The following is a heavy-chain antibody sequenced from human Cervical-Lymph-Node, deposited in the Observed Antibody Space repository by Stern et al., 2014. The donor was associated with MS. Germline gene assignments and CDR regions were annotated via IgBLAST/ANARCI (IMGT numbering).Heavy chain of an antibody. CDR2: ISYSGSI. V-gene: IGHV4-39*01. CDR1: GDSISSGNSY. Sequence: QVQLQESGPGLVKPSETLSLTCTVSGDSISSGNSYCGWIRQSPGKGLEWIGTISYSGSIYYNPSLKSRLTLSFNASTNPFFLKRPSVTAADTAVYYCARLRPSIATGAPRPGSLDCWGQGAVVTVSS. J-gene: IGHJ4*02. D-gene: IGHD7-27*01. CDR3: ARLRPSIATGAPRPGSLDC.